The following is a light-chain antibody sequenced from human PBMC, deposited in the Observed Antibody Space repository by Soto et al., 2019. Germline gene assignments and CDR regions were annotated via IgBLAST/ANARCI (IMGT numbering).Light chain of an antibody. CDR2: GAS. Sequence: EIVMTQSPATLSVSPGGRATLSCRASQSVSSNLAWYQQKPGQAPRLLIYGASTRATGFPARFSGSGSGTEFTLTISSLQSEDFAVYYCQQYKNWPLTFGGGIRVEIK. V-gene: IGKV3-15*01. CDR1: QSVSSN. CDR3: QQYKNWPLT. J-gene: IGKJ4*01.